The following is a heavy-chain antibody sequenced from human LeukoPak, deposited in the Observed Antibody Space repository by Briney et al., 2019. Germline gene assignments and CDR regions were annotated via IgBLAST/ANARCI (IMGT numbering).Heavy chain of an antibody. J-gene: IGHJ4*02. CDR3: ARAYYDSSGYYPYKIDY. Sequence: PSETLSLTCTVSGGSVSSGSYYWSWIRQPPGKGLEWIGYIYYSGSTNYNPSLKSRVTISVDTSKNQFSLKLSSVTAADTAVYYCARAYYDSSGYYPYKIDYWGQGTLVTVSS. V-gene: IGHV4-61*01. CDR2: IYYSGST. CDR1: GGSVSSGSYY. D-gene: IGHD3-22*01.